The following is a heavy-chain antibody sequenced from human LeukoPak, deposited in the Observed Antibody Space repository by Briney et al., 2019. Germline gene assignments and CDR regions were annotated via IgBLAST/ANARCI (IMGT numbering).Heavy chain of an antibody. Sequence: GTSLRLSCAASGFTFSTYGMHWVRQAPGKGLEWVAIIWYDGSKKYYADSVKGRFTISRDTSKNTLYLQLSSLRAEDTAVYYCARVSGVEYYFDYWGQGTLVTVSS. CDR2: IWYDGSKK. CDR3: ARVSGVEYYFDY. J-gene: IGHJ4*02. CDR1: GFTFSTYG. V-gene: IGHV3-33*01. D-gene: IGHD3-10*01.